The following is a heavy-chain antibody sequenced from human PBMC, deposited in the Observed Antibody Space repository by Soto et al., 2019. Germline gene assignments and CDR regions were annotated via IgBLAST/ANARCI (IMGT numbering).Heavy chain of an antibody. CDR1: GFTFSSYG. J-gene: IGHJ4*02. CDR3: ARDRVPDYYDSSGYLDY. D-gene: IGHD3-22*01. V-gene: IGHV3-33*01. CDR2: IWYDGSNK. Sequence: GGSLRLSCAASGFTFSSYGMHWVRQAPGKGLEWVAVIWYDGSNKYYADSVKGRFTISRDNSKDTLYLQMNSLRAEDTAVYYCARDRVPDYYDSSGYLDYWGQGTLVTVSS.